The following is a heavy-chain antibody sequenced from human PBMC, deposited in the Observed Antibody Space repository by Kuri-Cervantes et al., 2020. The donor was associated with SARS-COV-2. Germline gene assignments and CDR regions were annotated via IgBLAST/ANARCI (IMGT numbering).Heavy chain of an antibody. J-gene: IGHJ6*03. CDR3: ARNHSMDV. Sequence: GGSLRLSCASSGFTFSDYDMYWVRQAPGKGLEWVAVIWYDGRNTYYTGSVKGRFTISKDNSKNMLYLEVNSLSAEDTAVYYCARNHSMDVWGTGTAVTVSS. V-gene: IGHV3-33*08. CDR2: IWYDGRNT. CDR1: GFTFSDYD.